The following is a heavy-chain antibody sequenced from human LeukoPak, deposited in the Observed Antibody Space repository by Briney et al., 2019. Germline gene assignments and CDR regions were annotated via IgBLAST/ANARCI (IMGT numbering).Heavy chain of an antibody. CDR3: GRERFTYDSSGGTD. V-gene: IGHV3-7*03. Sequence: GGSLRLSCVASGFTFGRYWMCWVRQAPGKGLEWVANIKQDGSEKYYVDSVKGRFTISRDNAKNSLYLQMNSLRAEDTAVYYCGRERFTYDSSGGTDWGQGTLVTVSS. D-gene: IGHD3-22*01. CDR2: IKQDGSEK. J-gene: IGHJ4*02. CDR1: GFTFGRYW.